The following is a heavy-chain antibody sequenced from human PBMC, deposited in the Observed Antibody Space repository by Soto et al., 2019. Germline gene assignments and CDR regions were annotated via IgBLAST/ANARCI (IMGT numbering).Heavy chain of an antibody. CDR1: GYTFTRYY. D-gene: IGHD1-26*01. CDR3: ARGGQWDFLSDY. J-gene: IGHJ4*02. CDR2: VRAYNGNT. Sequence: VKLLQSGAEVKKPGASGKVSCMASGYTFTRYYINWVRQAPGQGLEWMGWVRAYNGNTHYEQKLQGRVTLTTDTSTSTEYMELRSLRSDDTAVYFCARGGQWDFLSDYWGQGTLVTVSS. V-gene: IGHV1-18*01.